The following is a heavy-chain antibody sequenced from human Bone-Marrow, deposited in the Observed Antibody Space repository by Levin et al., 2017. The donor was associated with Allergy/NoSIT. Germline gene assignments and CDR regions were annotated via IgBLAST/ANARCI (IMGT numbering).Heavy chain of an antibody. CDR3: AREMVRGVSAFDI. CDR2: IYSGGST. V-gene: IGHV3-66*01. Sequence: PGGSLRLSCAASGFTVSSNYMSWVRQAPWKGLEWVSVIYSGGSTYYADSVKGRFTISRDNSKNTLYLQMNSLRAEDTAVYYCAREMVRGVSAFDIWGQGTMVTVSS. D-gene: IGHD3-10*01. CDR1: GFTVSSNY. J-gene: IGHJ3*02.